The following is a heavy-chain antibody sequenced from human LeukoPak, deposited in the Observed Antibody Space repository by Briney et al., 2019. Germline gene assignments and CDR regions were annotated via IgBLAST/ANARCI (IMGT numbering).Heavy chain of an antibody. CDR2: ISGDNGNT. CDR3: ARDCDRSGYYCY. J-gene: IGHJ4*02. CDR1: GYTFTDYY. V-gene: IGHV1-18*04. Sequence: GASVKVSCKASGYTFTDYYMHWVRQAPGQGLEWMGWISGDNGNTYYAQKLQGRVTMTTDTSTSTAYMELRSLRSDDTAVYYCARDCDRSGYYCYWSQGTLVTVSS. D-gene: IGHD3-22*01.